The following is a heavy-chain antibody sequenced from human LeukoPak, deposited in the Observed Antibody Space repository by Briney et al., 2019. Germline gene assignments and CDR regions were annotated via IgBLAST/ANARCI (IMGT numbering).Heavy chain of an antibody. D-gene: IGHD3-3*01. CDR1: GGSISSHY. CDR3: ARGVCGVVSAFDY. Sequence: PSETLSLTCTVSGGSISSHYWSWIRQPPGKGLEWIGYIYYSGSTNYNPSLKSRVTISVDTSKDQFSLKLSSVTAADTAVYYCARGVCGVVSAFDYWGQGILVTVSS. CDR2: IYYSGST. J-gene: IGHJ4*02. V-gene: IGHV4-59*11.